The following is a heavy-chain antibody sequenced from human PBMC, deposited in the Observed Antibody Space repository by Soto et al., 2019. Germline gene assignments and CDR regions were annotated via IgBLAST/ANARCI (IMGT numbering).Heavy chain of an antibody. J-gene: IGHJ4*02. V-gene: IGHV3-74*01. CDR1: GFTFSGYW. CDR2: VNSDGTTT. CDR3: ARGSTRGHDY. D-gene: IGHD2-2*01. Sequence: GGSLRLSCTASGFTFSGYWMHWVRQAPGKGLVWVSRVNSDGTTTDYADSVKGRFTISRDNAKNTLFLQVNSLGAEDTAVYYCARGSTRGHDYWGQGTLVTVSS.